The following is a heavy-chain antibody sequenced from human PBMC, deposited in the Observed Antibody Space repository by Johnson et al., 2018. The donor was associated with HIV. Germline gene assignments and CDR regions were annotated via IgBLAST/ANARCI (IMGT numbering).Heavy chain of an antibody. CDR2: IYSGGST. V-gene: IGHV3-66*02. CDR1: GFTVSSNY. CDR3: ARAERSSSGVDAFDI. J-gene: IGHJ3*02. Sequence: VQLVESGGGVVQPGRSLRLSCAASGFTVSSNYMSWVRQAPGKGLEWVSVIYSGGSTYYTDSVQGRFTVSRDNAKNSLYLQMNSLRAEDTAVYYCARAERSSSGVDAFDIWGQGTMVTVSS. D-gene: IGHD6-6*01.